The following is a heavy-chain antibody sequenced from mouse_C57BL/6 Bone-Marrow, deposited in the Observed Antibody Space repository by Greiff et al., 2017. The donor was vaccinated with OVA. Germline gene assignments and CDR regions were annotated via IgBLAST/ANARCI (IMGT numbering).Heavy chain of an antibody. V-gene: IGHV3-6*01. D-gene: IGHD2-1*01. CDR3: AREGFYGNYEFAY. CDR1: GYSITSGYY. J-gene: IGHJ3*01. CDR2: ISYDGSN. Sequence: EVKLMESGPGLVKPSQSLSLTCSVTGYSITSGYYWNWIRQFPGNKLEWMGYISYDGSNNYKPSLKNRISITRDTSKNQFFLKLNSVTTEDTATYYCAREGFYGNYEFAYWGQGTLVTVSA.